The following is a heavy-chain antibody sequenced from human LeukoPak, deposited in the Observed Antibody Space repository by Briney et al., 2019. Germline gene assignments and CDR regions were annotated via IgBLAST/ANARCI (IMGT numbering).Heavy chain of an antibody. CDR1: GYNFNGHW. CDR3: ARLLGATFREGCFDP. D-gene: IGHD1-26*01. J-gene: IGHJ5*02. V-gene: IGHV5-51*01. Sequence: SGESLKISCKGSGYNFNGHWIGWVRQMPGKGLEWMGIIYPGDSDTRYSPSFQGQVIISADKSISTAYLQWSSLKALDTAMYYCARLLGATFREGCFDPWGQGTLVTVSS. CDR2: IYPGDSDT.